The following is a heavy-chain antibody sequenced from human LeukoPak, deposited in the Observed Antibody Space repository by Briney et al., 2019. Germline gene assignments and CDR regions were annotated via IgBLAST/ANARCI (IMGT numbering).Heavy chain of an antibody. CDR1: GYTFTSYY. J-gene: IGHJ3*02. Sequence: ASVKVSCKASGYTFTSYYMHWVRQAPGQGLEWMGIINPSGGSTSYAQKFQGRVTMTRDTSTSTVYMELSSLRSEDTAVYYCARALYYYDGSGFRLGAFDIWGQGTMVTVSS. CDR3: ARALYYYDGSGFRLGAFDI. V-gene: IGHV1-46*01. CDR2: INPSGGST. D-gene: IGHD3-22*01.